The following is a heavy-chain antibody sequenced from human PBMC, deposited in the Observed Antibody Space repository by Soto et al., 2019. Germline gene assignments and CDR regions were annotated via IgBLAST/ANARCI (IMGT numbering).Heavy chain of an antibody. J-gene: IGHJ4*02. CDR3: ARSNYDFWSGYYINHGFDY. Sequence: ASVKVSCKASGYTFTSYGISWVRQAPGQGLEWMGWISAYNGNTNYAQKLQGRVTMTTDTSTSTAYMELRSLRSDATAVYYCARSNYDFWSGYYINHGFDYWGQGTLVTVSS. CDR1: GYTFTSYG. V-gene: IGHV1-18*01. D-gene: IGHD3-3*01. CDR2: ISAYNGNT.